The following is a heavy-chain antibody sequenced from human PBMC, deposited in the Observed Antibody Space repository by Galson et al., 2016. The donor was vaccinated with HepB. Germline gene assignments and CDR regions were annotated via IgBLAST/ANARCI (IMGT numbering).Heavy chain of an antibody. CDR1: GFTLSSYS. CDR3: AREGTGSSSFIYYYGMDV. J-gene: IGHJ6*02. Sequence: SLRLSCAASGFTLSSYSMNWVRQTPGKGLEWVSYITSRSTAIYYADSVKGRFTTSRDNAGNSLYLQMNSLRAEDTAVYYCAREGTGSSSFIYYYGMDVWGQGTTVTVSS. CDR2: ITSRSTAI. D-gene: IGHD6-13*01. V-gene: IGHV3-48*04.